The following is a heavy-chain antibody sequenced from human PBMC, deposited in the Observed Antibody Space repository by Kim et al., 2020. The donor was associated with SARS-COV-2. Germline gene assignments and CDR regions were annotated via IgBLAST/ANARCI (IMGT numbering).Heavy chain of an antibody. CDR3: ARLSGVVDRSYSRVLVV. CDR1: GYSFTTYW. D-gene: IGHD3-22*01. Sequence: GESLKISCKGFGYSFTTYWIGWVRQMPGKGLEWMGMIYPGDSGIKYSPSFQGQVTISADKSINTAYLQWSSLKASDTAIYYCARLSGVVDRSYSRVLVVW. V-gene: IGHV5-51*01. CDR2: IYPGDSGI. J-gene: IGHJ6*01.